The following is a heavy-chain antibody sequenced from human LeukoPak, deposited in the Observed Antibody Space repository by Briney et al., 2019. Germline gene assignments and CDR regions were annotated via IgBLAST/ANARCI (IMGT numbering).Heavy chain of an antibody. D-gene: IGHD2-2*01. J-gene: IGHJ4*02. V-gene: IGHV1-69*13. CDR2: IIPIFGTA. CDR3: ARERSSTSGYFDY. Sequence: SVKVSCKASGYTFTSYGISWVRQAPGQGLEWMGGIIPIFGTANYAQKFQGRVTITADESTSTAYMELSSLRSEDTAVYYCARERSSTSGYFDYWGQGTLVTVSS. CDR1: GYTFTSYG.